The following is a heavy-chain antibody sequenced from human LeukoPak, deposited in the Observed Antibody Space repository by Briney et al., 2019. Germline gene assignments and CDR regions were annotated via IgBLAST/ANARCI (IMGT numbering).Heavy chain of an antibody. CDR1: GFTLSSYA. CDR2: ISGSGGST. Sequence: PGGSLRLSCAASGFTLSSYAMSWVRQAPGKGLEWVSAISGSGGSTYYADSVKGRFTISRDNSKNTLYLQMNSPRAEDTAVYYCAKAFDSSGYYYFDYWGQGTLVTVSS. D-gene: IGHD3-22*01. CDR3: AKAFDSSGYYYFDY. J-gene: IGHJ4*02. V-gene: IGHV3-23*01.